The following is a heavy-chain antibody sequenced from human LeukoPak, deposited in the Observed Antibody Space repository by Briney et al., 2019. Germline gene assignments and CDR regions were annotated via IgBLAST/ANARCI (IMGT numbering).Heavy chain of an antibody. CDR3: AKDSGRMVSATYFDY. Sequence: GGSLRLSCAASGFTFSSYAMHWVRQAPGKGLEWVAVISYDGSNKYYADSVKGRFTISRDNSKNTLYLQMNSLRAEDTAVYYCAKDSGRMVSATYFDYWGQGTLVTVSS. CDR2: ISYDGSNK. D-gene: IGHD2-8*01. V-gene: IGHV3-30-3*02. CDR1: GFTFSSYA. J-gene: IGHJ4*02.